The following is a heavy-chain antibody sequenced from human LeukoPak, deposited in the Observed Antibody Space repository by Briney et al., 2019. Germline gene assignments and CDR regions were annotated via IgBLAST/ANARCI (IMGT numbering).Heavy chain of an antibody. V-gene: IGHV1-46*01. Sequence: GASVKVSCKASGYTFTSYYMHWVRQAPGQGLEWMGIINPSGGSTSYAQKFQGRVTMTRDTSTSTVYMELSSLRSEDTAVYYCARDWIYCSSTSCSSFDYWGQGTLVTVSS. CDR1: GYTFTSYY. CDR3: ARDWIYCSSTSCSSFDY. D-gene: IGHD2-2*01. CDR2: INPSGGST. J-gene: IGHJ4*02.